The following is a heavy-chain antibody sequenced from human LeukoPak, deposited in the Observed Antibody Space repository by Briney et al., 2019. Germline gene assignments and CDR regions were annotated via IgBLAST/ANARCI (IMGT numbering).Heavy chain of an antibody. CDR2: IYDSGST. CDR1: GGSISSCY. J-gene: IGHJ3*02. Sequence: PSETLSLTCTVSGGSISSCYGSWIRAPPGKGLEWIGYIYDSGSTNYNPSLKSRVTISVDTSKNQFSLKLSSVTAADTAVYYCACLTTADAFDIWGQGTMVTVSS. V-gene: IGHV4-59*01. D-gene: IGHD3-22*01. CDR3: ACLTTADAFDI.